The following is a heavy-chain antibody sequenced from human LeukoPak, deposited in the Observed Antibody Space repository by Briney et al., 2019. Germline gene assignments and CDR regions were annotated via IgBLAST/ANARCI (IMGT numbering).Heavy chain of an antibody. J-gene: IGHJ4*02. CDR3: ARAQGALDY. V-gene: IGHV3-23*01. D-gene: IGHD1-26*01. CDR1: GFTITTYA. Sequence: GGSLRLSCAASGFTITTYAVNWVRQAPGKGLEWVSGIDGGGTEYYAESVKGRFIISSDSSQNLVQLQMNSLTGEVTAVYYCARAQGALDYWGQGTLVTVSS. CDR2: IDGGGTE.